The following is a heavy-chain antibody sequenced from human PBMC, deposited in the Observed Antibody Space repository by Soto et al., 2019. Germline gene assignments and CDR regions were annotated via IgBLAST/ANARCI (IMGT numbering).Heavy chain of an antibody. J-gene: IGHJ6*02. CDR1: GGTFSSYA. CDR2: IIPIFGTA. V-gene: IGHV1-69*13. Sequence: GASVKVSCKASGGTFSSYAISWVRQAPGQGLEWMGGIIPIFGTANYAQKFQGRVTITADESTSTAYMELSSLRSEDTAVYYCARDWAPYYYDSSGYYPRGYYYYGMDVWGQGTTVTVSS. D-gene: IGHD3-22*01. CDR3: ARDWAPYYYDSSGYYPRGYYYYGMDV.